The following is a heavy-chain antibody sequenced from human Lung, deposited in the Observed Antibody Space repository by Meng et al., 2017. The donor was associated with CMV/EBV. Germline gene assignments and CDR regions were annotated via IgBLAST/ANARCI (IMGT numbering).Heavy chain of an antibody. CDR2: LWYDGSHV. CDR3: ARDSARSTGTNPDVDY. J-gene: IGHJ4*02. CDR1: EFTSCSYG. D-gene: IGHD1-1*01. V-gene: IGHV3-33*01. Sequence: SRTSSEFTSCSYGMHWVRHPPGKGLEWLAFLWYDGSHVYLADSVKGRFSISRDNSKSTVYLQMNSLRAEDTAFYYCARDSARSTGTNPDVDYWGQGTLVTVSS.